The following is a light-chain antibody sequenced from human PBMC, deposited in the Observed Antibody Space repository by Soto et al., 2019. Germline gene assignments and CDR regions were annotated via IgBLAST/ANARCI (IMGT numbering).Light chain of an antibody. CDR1: QGISSF. Sequence: IPLTQSPSFLSASVGDRVTITCRASQGISSFLAWYQQKPGKAPKLLIYASSTLQSGVPSRFSGSGSGTEFTLTISSLQPEDFATFYCQQLNSYPYTVGQGTKLEIK. V-gene: IGKV1-9*01. J-gene: IGKJ2*01. CDR3: QQLNSYPYT. CDR2: ASS.